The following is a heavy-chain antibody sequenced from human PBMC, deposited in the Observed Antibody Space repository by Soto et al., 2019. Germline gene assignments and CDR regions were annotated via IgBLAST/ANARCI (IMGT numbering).Heavy chain of an antibody. CDR3: ARVSAMLVPGGFDY. Sequence: QVQLQESGPGLVKPSQTLSLTCTVSGGSISSGVYYWSWIRQPPGQGLEWIGYIYYTGSTYSNPSLKSRVIISLETSKNQFSLKLSSVTAADTAVYYCARVSAMLVPGGFDYWGQGTLVTVSS. V-gene: IGHV4-30-4*01. J-gene: IGHJ4*02. CDR2: IYYTGST. CDR1: GGSISSGVYY. D-gene: IGHD2-8*02.